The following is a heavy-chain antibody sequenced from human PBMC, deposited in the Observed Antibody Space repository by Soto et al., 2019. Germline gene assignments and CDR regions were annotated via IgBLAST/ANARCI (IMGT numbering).Heavy chain of an antibody. J-gene: IGHJ6*02. CDR1: GFTFSNYG. Sequence: QVQLVESGGGVVQPGRSLRLSCAASGFTFSNYGMHWVRQAPGKGLELVAVILNDGSNRYHADSVKDRFTISRDNSKNMLYLQMNSLRAEDTAVYYCARDDEYSGNGMDVWSQGTTVTVS. D-gene: IGHD3-10*01. V-gene: IGHV3-33*01. CDR3: ARDDEYSGNGMDV. CDR2: ILNDGSNR.